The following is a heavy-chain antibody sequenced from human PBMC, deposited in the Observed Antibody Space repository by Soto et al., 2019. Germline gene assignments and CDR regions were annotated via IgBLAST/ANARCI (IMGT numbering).Heavy chain of an antibody. CDR1: GGSISSYY. Sequence: NPSETLSLTCTVSGGSISSYYWSWIRQPPGKGLEWIGYTYYSGSTNYNPSLKSRVTISVDTSKNQFSLKLSSVTAADTAVYYCARLALLSSGATNRYYYYGMDVWGQGTTVTASS. D-gene: IGHD1-26*01. CDR2: TYYSGST. V-gene: IGHV4-59*01. J-gene: IGHJ6*02. CDR3: ARLALLSSGATNRYYYYGMDV.